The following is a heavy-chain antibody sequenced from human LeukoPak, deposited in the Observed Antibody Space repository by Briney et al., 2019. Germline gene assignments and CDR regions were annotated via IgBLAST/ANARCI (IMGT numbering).Heavy chain of an antibody. CDR3: ARSLPHYDFWSGYYYYYGMDV. Sequence: PGGSLRLSCAASGFTFSSYWMHWVRQAPGKGLVWVSRINSDGSSTSYADSVKGRFTISRDNAKNTLYLQMNSLRAEDTAVYYCARSLPHYDFWSGYYYYYGMDVWGQGTTVTVSS. V-gene: IGHV3-74*01. CDR2: INSDGSST. CDR1: GFTFSSYW. J-gene: IGHJ6*02. D-gene: IGHD3-3*01.